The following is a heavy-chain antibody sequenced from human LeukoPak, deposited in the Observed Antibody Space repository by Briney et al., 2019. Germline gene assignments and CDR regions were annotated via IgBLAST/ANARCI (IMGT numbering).Heavy chain of an antibody. CDR3: ARAFLGTNYYDSSGDSYYFDY. V-gene: IGHV4-34*01. Sequence: SETLSLTCAVYGGSFSGHYWSWIRQPPGKGLEWIGEINHSGSTNYNPSLKSRVTISVDTSKNQFSLKLSSVTAADTAVYYCARAFLGTNYYDSSGDSYYFDYWGQGTLVTVSS. J-gene: IGHJ4*02. D-gene: IGHD3-22*01. CDR1: GGSFSGHY. CDR2: INHSGST.